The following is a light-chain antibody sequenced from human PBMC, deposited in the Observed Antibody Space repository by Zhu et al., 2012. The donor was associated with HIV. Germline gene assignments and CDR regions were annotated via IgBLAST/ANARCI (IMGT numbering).Light chain of an antibody. CDR2: GAS. Sequence: EIVMTQSPATLAVSPGERATLSCRASESIKNNLAWYQQKPGQAPRLLMYGASTRATDIPARFSGSGSGTEFTLTISSLQSEDFALYYCQQYYSWSTFGQGTKVEV. CDR3: QQYYSWST. CDR1: ESIKNN. J-gene: IGKJ1*01. V-gene: IGKV3-15*01.